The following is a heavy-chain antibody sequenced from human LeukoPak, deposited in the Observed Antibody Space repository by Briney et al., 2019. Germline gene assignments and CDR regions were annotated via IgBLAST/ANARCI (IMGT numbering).Heavy chain of an antibody. CDR3: AKGGDYGDYDVTPFDS. J-gene: IGHJ4*02. D-gene: IGHD4-17*01. Sequence: GGSLRLSCAASGFTFSTYGMSWVRQAPGKGLEWVSSISGSGASTYYADSVKGRFTISRDNSKNTLYLQMNSLRAEDTAVYYCAKGGDYGDYDVTPFDSWGQGTLVTVSS. CDR1: GFTFSTYG. CDR2: ISGSGAST. V-gene: IGHV3-23*01.